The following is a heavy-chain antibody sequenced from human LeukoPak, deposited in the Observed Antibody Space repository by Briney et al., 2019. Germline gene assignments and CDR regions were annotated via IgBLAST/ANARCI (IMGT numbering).Heavy chain of an antibody. J-gene: IGHJ4*02. V-gene: IGHV3-20*04. CDR3: ARRAMIVVATPAVDY. CDR2: IDWNGGST. D-gene: IGHD3-22*01. CDR1: GLTFDEYG. Sequence: GGSLRLSCAASGLTFDEYGMSWVRQTPGKGLEWVAGIDWNGGSTGYADSVKGRFTIPRNNAKNSLYLQMNSLRAEDTALYYCARRAMIVVATPAVDYWGQGTLVTVSS.